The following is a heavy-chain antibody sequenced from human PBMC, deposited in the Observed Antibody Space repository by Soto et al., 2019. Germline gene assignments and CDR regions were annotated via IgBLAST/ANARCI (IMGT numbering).Heavy chain of an antibody. V-gene: IGHV4-59*08. CDR3: ERHSKWLGTDY. D-gene: IGHD6-19*01. J-gene: IGHJ4*02. Sequence: PSETLSLTCTVSGGSISSYYWSWIRQPPGKGLEWIGYIYYSGSTNYNPSLKSRVTISVDTSKNQFSLKLSSVTAADTAVYYCERHSKWLGTDYWGQGSLVTVSS. CDR2: IYYSGST. CDR1: GGSISSYY.